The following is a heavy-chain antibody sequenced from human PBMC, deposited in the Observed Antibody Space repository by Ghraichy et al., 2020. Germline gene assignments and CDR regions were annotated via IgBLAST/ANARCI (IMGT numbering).Heavy chain of an antibody. Sequence: ASVKVSCKASDFTFTSYGFTWVRQAPGQGLEWMGWISANNGNTDYAQKFQGRVTMTTDTSTSTAYMELRSLRSDDTAVYYCTIKPTGLPEDYWGQGTLVTVSS. CDR1: DFTFTSYG. V-gene: IGHV1-18*01. D-gene: IGHD2-21*02. J-gene: IGHJ4*02. CDR2: ISANNGNT. CDR3: TIKPTGLPEDY.